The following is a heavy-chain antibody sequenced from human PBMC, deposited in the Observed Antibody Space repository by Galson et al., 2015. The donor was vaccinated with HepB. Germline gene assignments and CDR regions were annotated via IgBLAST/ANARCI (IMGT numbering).Heavy chain of an antibody. CDR2: ISSSSSYI. V-gene: IGHV3-21*01. CDR3: ASGATYCGGDCNDAFDI. D-gene: IGHD2-21*02. Sequence: SLRLSCAASGFTFSSYSMNWVRQAPGKGLEWVSSISSSSSYIYYADSVKGRFTISRDNAKNSLYLQMNSLRAEDTAVYYCASGATYCGGDCNDAFDIWGQGTMVTVSS. J-gene: IGHJ3*02. CDR1: GFTFSSYS.